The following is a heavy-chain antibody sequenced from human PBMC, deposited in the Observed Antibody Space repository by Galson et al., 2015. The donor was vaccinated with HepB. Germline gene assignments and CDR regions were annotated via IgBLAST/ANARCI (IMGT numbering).Heavy chain of an antibody. CDR3: ARGLSGWYAFDI. V-gene: IGHV3-23*01. CDR2: ASGSGGST. CDR1: GSTFTSYA. J-gene: IGHJ3*02. Sequence: SLRLSCAASGSTFTSYAMSWVRQAPGKGLEWVPAASGSGGSTYHAESVKGRFAISRDNSRDMLYLQMNSLRAEDTAVYYCARGLSGWYAFDIWGQGTMVTVSS. D-gene: IGHD6-19*01.